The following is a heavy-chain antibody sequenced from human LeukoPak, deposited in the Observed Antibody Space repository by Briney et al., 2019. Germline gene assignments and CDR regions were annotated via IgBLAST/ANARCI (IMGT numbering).Heavy chain of an antibody. V-gene: IGHV3-30*02. Sequence: PGGSLRLSCAASGFTFSSYGMHWVRQAPCKGLEWVAFIRYDGSNKYYADSVKGRFTISRDNSKNTLYLQMNSLRAEDTAVYYCAREFPAYCSSTSCYNSGIGFDIWGQGTMVTVSS. CDR2: IRYDGSNK. D-gene: IGHD2-2*02. J-gene: IGHJ3*02. CDR3: AREFPAYCSSTSCYNSGIGFDI. CDR1: GFTFSSYG.